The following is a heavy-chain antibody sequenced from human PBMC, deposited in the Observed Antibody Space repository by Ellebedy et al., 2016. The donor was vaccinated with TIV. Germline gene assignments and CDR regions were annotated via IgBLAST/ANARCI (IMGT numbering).Heavy chain of an antibody. J-gene: IGHJ4*02. CDR2: ISAGGDNT. CDR1: GFTFSSFA. D-gene: IGHD3-22*01. V-gene: IGHV3-23*01. CDR3: TKGTSSGFNYDRVGSEY. Sequence: GESLKISCAASGFTFSSFAMHWVRQAPGKGLEWLSVISAGGDNTYHADSVEGRFTITRENSKNMVYLQMDRLKGEDTAVYYCTKGTSSGFNYDRVGSEYWGQGTLVTVSS.